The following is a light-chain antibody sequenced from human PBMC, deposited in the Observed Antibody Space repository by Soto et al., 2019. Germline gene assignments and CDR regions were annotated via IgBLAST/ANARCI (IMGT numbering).Light chain of an antibody. CDR2: KAS. V-gene: IGKV1-5*03. CDR3: QQYSTYPYI. J-gene: IGKJ2*01. Sequence: DIQMTQSPSTLSASVGGRVTITCGASQSINRWLAWYQQKPGKAPKLLIYKASSLESGVPSRFSGGGIGTEFSLSISSLQPDDFATYYCQQYSTYPYIFGQGTKVDIK. CDR1: QSINRW.